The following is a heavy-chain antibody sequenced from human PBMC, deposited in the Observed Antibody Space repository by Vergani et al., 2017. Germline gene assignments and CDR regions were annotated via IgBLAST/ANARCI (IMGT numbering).Heavy chain of an antibody. Sequence: QVQLQESGPGLVKPSQTLSLTCTVSGGSISSGGYYWSWIRQHPGKGLEWIGYIYYSGSTYYNPSLKSRVTISVDTSKNQFSLKLCSVTAADTAVYYCARSLVFVVVPAAISRGDPYYFDYWGQGTLVTVSS. CDR3: ARSLVFVVVPAAISRGDPYYFDY. CDR2: IYYSGST. CDR1: GGSISSGGYY. V-gene: IGHV4-31*03. D-gene: IGHD2-2*01. J-gene: IGHJ4*02.